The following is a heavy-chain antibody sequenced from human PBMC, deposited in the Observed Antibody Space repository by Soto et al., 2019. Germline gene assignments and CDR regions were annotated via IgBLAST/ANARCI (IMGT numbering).Heavy chain of an antibody. Sequence: ASETLSLTCTVSGGSISSYYWSWIRQPPGKGLEWIGYIYYSGSTHYNPSLKSRVTISVDTSKNQFSLKLSSVTAADTAVYYCARDMVRLRAFGGVRVIHYIDVWGKGTLVTVSS. V-gene: IGHV4-59*01. CDR3: ARDMVRLRAFGGVRVIHYIDV. J-gene: IGHJ6*03. D-gene: IGHD3-16*02. CDR1: GGSISSYY. CDR2: IYYSGST.